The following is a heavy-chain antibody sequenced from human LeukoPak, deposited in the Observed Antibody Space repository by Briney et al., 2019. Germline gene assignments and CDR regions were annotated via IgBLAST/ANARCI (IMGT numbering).Heavy chain of an antibody. J-gene: IGHJ4*02. CDR2: IYYSGPT. V-gene: IGHV4-39*01. Sequence: SETLSLTCTVSGGSISYSNFYWAWIRQSPGKGLEWIGTIYYSGPTYYNPSLKSRVTISVDTSKNQFSLSLRSVTAADNAVYYCSRQGEQFLEWLSFTWGQGRLVTVSS. CDR1: GGSISYSNFY. D-gene: IGHD3-3*01. CDR3: SRQGEQFLEWLSFT.